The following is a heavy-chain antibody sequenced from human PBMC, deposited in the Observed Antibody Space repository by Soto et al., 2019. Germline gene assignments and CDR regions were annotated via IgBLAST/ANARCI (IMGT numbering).Heavy chain of an antibody. V-gene: IGHV3-66*01. D-gene: IGHD6-19*01. CDR2: IYSGGST. CDR3: ARMLTLVAGSPPTFKYYYYYMDV. Sequence: GGSLRLSCAASGFTVSSNYMSWVRQAPGKGLEWVSVIYSGGSTYYADSVKGRFTISRDNSKNTLYLQMNSPRAEDTAVYYCARMLTLVAGSPPTFKYYYYYMDVWGKGTTVTVSS. CDR1: GFTVSSNY. J-gene: IGHJ6*03.